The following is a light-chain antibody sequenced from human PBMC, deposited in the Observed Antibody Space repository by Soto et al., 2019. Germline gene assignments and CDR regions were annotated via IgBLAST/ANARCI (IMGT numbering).Light chain of an antibody. Sequence: EIMLTQSPGTLSLSPGERATLSCRASESIASSYLAWYQQKPGQAPRLLIYGASSRATGIPDRFSGSGSGTDFTLTISRLEPEDFALYYCHQRQSWPRTFGQGTKVDIK. CDR3: HQRQSWPRT. CDR2: GAS. J-gene: IGKJ1*01. CDR1: ESIASSY. V-gene: IGKV3-20*01.